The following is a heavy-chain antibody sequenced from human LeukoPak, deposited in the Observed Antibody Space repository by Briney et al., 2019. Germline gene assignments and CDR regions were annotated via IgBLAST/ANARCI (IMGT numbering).Heavy chain of an antibody. D-gene: IGHD5-18*01. Sequence: SGTLSLTCAVSGGSITNSNWWSWVRPPPGKGLEGIGEIYHSGSTNYNPSLKSRVTISVDKSKNQFSLTLSSVTAADTAVYYCARGTGYSYGHGNFDLWGRGTLVTVSS. CDR1: GGSITNSNW. V-gene: IGHV4-4*02. J-gene: IGHJ2*01. CDR3: ARGTGYSYGHGNFDL. CDR2: IYHSGST.